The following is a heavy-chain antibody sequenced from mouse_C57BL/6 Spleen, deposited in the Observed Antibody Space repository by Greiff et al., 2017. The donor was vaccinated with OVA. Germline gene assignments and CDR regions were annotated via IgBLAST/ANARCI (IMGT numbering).Heavy chain of an antibody. CDR1: GYTFTDYY. J-gene: IGHJ2*01. Sequence: VQLQQSGAELVKPGASVKISCKASGYTFTDYYINWVKQRPGQGLEWIGNICPGSGSTYYNEKFKGKATLTADKSSSTAYMQLSSLTSEDAAVYFCARGPFDDWGQGTTLTVSS. CDR2: ICPGSGST. CDR3: ARGPFDD. V-gene: IGHV1-77*01.